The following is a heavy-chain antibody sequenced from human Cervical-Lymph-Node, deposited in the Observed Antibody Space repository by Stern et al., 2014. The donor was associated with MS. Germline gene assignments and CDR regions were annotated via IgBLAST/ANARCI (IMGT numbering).Heavy chain of an antibody. CDR3: ARGPNEHWGGHYNSHAMDV. Sequence: QVQLVQSGAEVKKPGASVKVSCKASGYPFSAHYLHWVRQAPGPGLAWLGWVNPNSGGKIYAPQFHGRVTMTRDTSTSTAFMELSRLTSDDTAIYYCARGPNEHWGGHYNSHAMDVWGQGTTVTVSS. V-gene: IGHV1-2*02. CDR2: VNPNSGGK. J-gene: IGHJ6*02. CDR1: GYPFSAHY. D-gene: IGHD2-21*01.